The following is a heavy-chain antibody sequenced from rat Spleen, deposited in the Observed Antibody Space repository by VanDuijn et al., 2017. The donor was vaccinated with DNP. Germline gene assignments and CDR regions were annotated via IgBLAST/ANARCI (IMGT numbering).Heavy chain of an antibody. CDR2: ITNSGGST. Sequence: EVQLVESGGGLVQPGRSLKLSCAASGFTFSNYGMAWVRQAPTKGLEWVASITNSGGSTYYRDSVKGRFTISRDNAKSTLYLQMDSLRSEDTATYYCTRLGGYWGQGVMVTVSS. CDR3: TRLGGY. D-gene: IGHD5-1*01. V-gene: IGHV5S13*01. CDR1: GFTFSNYG. J-gene: IGHJ2*01.